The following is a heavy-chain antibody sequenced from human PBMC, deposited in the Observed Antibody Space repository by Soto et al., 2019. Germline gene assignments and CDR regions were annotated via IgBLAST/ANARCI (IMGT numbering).Heavy chain of an antibody. CDR1: GLSITDSEMG. Sequence: QVTLKESGPVLVKPTETLTLRCTVSGLSITDSEMGVSWIRQPPGQPLEWLAHIDSSGEKSYRTFLKSRLAVSKETSKSQIVLTMTNMDPADTATYYCARRHLAVAVSRWFDPWGQGIPVTVSS. CDR2: IDSSGEK. CDR3: ARRHLAVAVSRWFDP. D-gene: IGHD6-19*01. V-gene: IGHV2-26*01. J-gene: IGHJ5*02.